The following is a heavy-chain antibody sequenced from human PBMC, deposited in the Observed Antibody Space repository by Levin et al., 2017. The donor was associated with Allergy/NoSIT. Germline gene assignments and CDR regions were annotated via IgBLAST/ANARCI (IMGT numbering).Heavy chain of an antibody. CDR1: GGSFSGYY. CDR3: ASIPYGGNPPWDY. J-gene: IGHJ4*02. V-gene: IGHV4-34*01. CDR2: INHSGST. D-gene: IGHD4-23*01. Sequence: PSETLSLTCAVYGGSFSGYYWSWIRQPPGKGLEWIGEINHSGSTNYNPSLKSRVTISVDTSKNQFSLKLNSVTAADTAVYYCASIPYGGNPPWDYWGQGTLVTVSS.